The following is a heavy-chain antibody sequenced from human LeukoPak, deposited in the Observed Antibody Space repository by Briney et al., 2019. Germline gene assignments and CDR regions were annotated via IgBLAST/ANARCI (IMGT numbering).Heavy chain of an antibody. Sequence: ASVKVSCKASGYTFTSYYMHWVRQAPGQGLEWVGIINPSGDPTTYAQKFQGRVTMTSDMSASTVYMELSSLRSEDTAVYYCARDGPSDDYYYYMDVWGKGTTVTVSS. J-gene: IGHJ6*03. V-gene: IGHV1-46*01. D-gene: IGHD1-26*01. CDR2: INPSGDPT. CDR1: GYTFTSYY. CDR3: ARDGPSDDYYYYMDV.